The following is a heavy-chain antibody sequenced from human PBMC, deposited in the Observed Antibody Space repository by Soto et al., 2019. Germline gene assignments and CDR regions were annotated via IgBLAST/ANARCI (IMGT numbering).Heavy chain of an antibody. CDR2: IIPIFGTA. J-gene: IGHJ6*02. V-gene: IGHV1-69*01. D-gene: IGHD6-19*01. CDR3: AKVRYSSPMGYYYGMDV. Sequence: QVQLEPSGGEVKKPGSSVKVSCKASRVTFSKFIVTWVRQAPGLGLEWVGGIIPIFGTANYAQKFQGRVTITADESTSTSYMEVNNLRSEDTAVYYCAKVRYSSPMGYYYGMDVWGQGTTVTVSS. CDR1: RVTFSKFI.